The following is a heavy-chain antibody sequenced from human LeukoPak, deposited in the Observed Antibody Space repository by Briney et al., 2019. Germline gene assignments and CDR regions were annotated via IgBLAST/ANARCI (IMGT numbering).Heavy chain of an antibody. Sequence: SVKVSCKASGGTFSSYAISWVRQAPGQGLEWMGGIIPIFGTANYAQKFQGRVTITADESTSTAYMELSSLRSEDTAVYYCARGSIVGATFDYFDYWGQGTLVTVSS. CDR3: ARGSIVGATFDYFDY. D-gene: IGHD1-26*01. J-gene: IGHJ4*02. V-gene: IGHV1-69*13. CDR1: GGTFSSYA. CDR2: IIPIFGTA.